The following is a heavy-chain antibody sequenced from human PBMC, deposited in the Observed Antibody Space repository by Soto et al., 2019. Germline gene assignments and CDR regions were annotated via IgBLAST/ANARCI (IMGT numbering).Heavy chain of an antibody. V-gene: IGHV3-23*01. CDR3: AKVRGYPKRYYFDY. Sequence: PGGSLRLSCAASGFTFSTYAMSWVRQAPGKGLEWVSGISGSSGSIRYAESVKGRFTISRDNAKNSLYLQMNSLRAEDTALYYCAKVRGYPKRYYFDYWGQGTLVTVSS. J-gene: IGHJ4*02. CDR1: GFTFSTYA. CDR2: ISGSSGSI. D-gene: IGHD3-16*02.